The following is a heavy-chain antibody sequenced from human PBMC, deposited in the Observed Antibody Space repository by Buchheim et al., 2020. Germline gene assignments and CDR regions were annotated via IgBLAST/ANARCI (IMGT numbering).Heavy chain of an antibody. CDR3: ARGRWVATTASYYFDY. V-gene: IGHV1-3*01. Sequence: VKKPGASVKVSCKASGYSFTSYAVQWVRQAPGQRLEWMGWINAGNGKTKYSQNFQDRVTITRDTPASTAYMELSSLGSEDTAVYYCARGRWVATTASYYFDYWGQGTL. D-gene: IGHD5-12*01. CDR2: INAGNGKT. J-gene: IGHJ4*02. CDR1: GYSFTSYA.